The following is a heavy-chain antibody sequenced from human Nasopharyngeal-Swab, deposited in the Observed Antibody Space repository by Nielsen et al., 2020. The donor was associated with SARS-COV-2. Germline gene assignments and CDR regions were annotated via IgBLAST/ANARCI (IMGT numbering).Heavy chain of an antibody. Sequence: GGSLRLSCAASGFTFSSYSMNWVRQAPGKGLEWVSSISSSSGYIYYADSVKGRFTISRDNAKNSLYLQMNSLRAEDTAVYYCARGSQWLVGPHGYWGQGTLVTVSS. J-gene: IGHJ4*02. CDR1: GFTFSSYS. CDR2: ISSSSGYI. D-gene: IGHD6-19*01. CDR3: ARGSQWLVGPHGY. V-gene: IGHV3-21*01.